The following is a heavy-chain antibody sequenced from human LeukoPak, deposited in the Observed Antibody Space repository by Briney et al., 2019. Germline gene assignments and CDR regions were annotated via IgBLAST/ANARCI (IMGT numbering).Heavy chain of an antibody. CDR1: GFTFGDYA. Sequence: HPGRSLRLSCTASGFTFGDYAMSWVRQATGKGLECVGFNRSKAYGGTADHAASLKGRFTISRDESKNIANLQMISLKTEDTAVYYCTTYHYDTSGYYYVTYWGQGTLVTVSS. J-gene: IGHJ4*02. CDR3: TTYHYDTSGYYYVTY. V-gene: IGHV3-49*04. CDR2: NRSKAYGGTA. D-gene: IGHD3-22*01.